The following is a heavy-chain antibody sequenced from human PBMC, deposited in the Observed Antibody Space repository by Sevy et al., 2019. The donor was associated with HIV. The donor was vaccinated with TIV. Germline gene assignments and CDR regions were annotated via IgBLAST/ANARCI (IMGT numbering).Heavy chain of an antibody. J-gene: IGHJ4*02. V-gene: IGHV3-21*01. CDR1: GFTFSSYS. CDR3: ASDSSGYHSFDY. Sequence: GESLKISRAASGFTFSSYSMNWVRQAPGKGLEWVSSISSSSSYIYYADSVKGRFTISRDNAKNSLYLQMNSLRAEDTAVYYCASDSSGYHSFDYWGQGTLVTVSS. D-gene: IGHD3-22*01. CDR2: ISSSSSYI.